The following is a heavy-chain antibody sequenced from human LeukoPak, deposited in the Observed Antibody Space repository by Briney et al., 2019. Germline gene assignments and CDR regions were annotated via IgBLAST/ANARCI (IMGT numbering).Heavy chain of an antibody. V-gene: IGHV4-31*03. CDR1: VGSLSSGGYY. CDR3: ARTYMTSARFDR. J-gene: IGHJ5*02. CDR2: IYYSGRT. D-gene: IGHD1-1*01. Sequence: SGTLSLTCTVSVGSLSSGGYYWSWIPDPPGGGVEGCGYIYYSGRTYYKPPLNSRVTISVDTSKNQFSLKLSSVTAADTAVYYCARTYMTSARFDRWGQGTLVTVSS.